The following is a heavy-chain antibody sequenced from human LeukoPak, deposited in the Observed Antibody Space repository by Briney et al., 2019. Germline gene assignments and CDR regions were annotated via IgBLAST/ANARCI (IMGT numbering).Heavy chain of an antibody. CDR2: IYDSGST. Sequence: SETLSLTCTVSGGYLGSHYWTWIRQPPGKGLEWIGYIYDSGSTYYHPSLKSRVTISVDTSKNQFSLRLSSATAADTAVYYCARGGVLKSVDYWGQGTLVTVSS. J-gene: IGHJ4*02. V-gene: IGHV4-59*11. CDR1: GGYLGSHY. D-gene: IGHD3-16*01. CDR3: ARGGVLKSVDY.